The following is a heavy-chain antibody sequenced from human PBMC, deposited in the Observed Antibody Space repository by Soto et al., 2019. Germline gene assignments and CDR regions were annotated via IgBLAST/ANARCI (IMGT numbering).Heavy chain of an antibody. V-gene: IGHV4-34*01. CDR3: ARLARRPPVTEEPHYYYYGMDV. CDR1: GGSFSGYY. J-gene: IGHJ6*02. Sequence: SETLSLTCAVYGGSFSGYYWSWIRQPPGKGLEWIGEINHSGSTNYNPSLKSRVTISVDTSKNQFSLKLSSVTAADTAVYYCARLARRPPVTEEPHYYYYGMDVWGQGTTVTVSS. CDR2: INHSGST. D-gene: IGHD4-4*01.